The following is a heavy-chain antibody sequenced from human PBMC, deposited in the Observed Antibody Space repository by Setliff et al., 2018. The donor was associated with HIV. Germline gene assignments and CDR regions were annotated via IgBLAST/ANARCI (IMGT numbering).Heavy chain of an antibody. V-gene: IGHV4-59*01. J-gene: IGHJ3*01. Sequence: KPSETLSLTCTVSGGSISTYYWSWIRQPPGKGLEWIGSIYFTGSSDNNPSLKSRVTLSVDTSKHQFSLKLSSVTAADTAVYYCARVQMAYAAFDVWGQGTMVTGSS. CDR1: GGSISTYY. CDR3: ARVQMAYAAFDV. D-gene: IGHD4-17*01. CDR2: IYFTGSS.